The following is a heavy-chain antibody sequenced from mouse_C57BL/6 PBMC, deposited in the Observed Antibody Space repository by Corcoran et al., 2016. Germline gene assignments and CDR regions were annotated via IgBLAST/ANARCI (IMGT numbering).Heavy chain of an antibody. CDR3: ARDYYATLDY. CDR1: GYTFTSYG. Sequence: QVQLQQSGAELARPGASVKLYCKASGYTFTSYGISRVKQRTGQGLEWIGEIYPRSGNTYYNEKFKGKATLTAAKSSSTAYMQLSSLTSEDSAVYYCARDYYATLDYWGQGTTLTVSS. CDR2: IYPRSGNT. V-gene: IGHV1-81*01. D-gene: IGHD1-1*01. J-gene: IGHJ2*01.